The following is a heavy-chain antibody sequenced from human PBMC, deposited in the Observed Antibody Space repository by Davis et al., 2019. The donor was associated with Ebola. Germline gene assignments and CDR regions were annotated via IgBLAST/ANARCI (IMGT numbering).Heavy chain of an antibody. J-gene: IGHJ4*02. CDR1: GGTFSSYA. V-gene: IGHV1-69*06. D-gene: IGHD3-22*01. CDR2: IIPIFGTA. Sequence: SVKVSCKASGGTFSSYAISWVRQAPGQGLEWMGGIIPIFGTANYAQKFQGRVTITADKSTSTAYMELSSLRSDDTAVYYCARDAKIVVVIPDYWGQGTLVTVSS. CDR3: ARDAKIVVVIPDY.